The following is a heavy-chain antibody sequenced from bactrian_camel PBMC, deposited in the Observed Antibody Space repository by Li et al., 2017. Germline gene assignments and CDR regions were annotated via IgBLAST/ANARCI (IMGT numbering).Heavy chain of an antibody. Sequence: HVQLVESGGGSVQAGGSLRLSCAASGYTNRRYCMGWYRQAPGKEREAVADIDPDGNTSYRDSVKGRFTISEGYAKSTVSLQMNSLKSEDTALYICAADCDPRLWKGSQYKYWGQGTQVTVS. D-gene: IGHD3*01. CDR1: GYTNRRYC. V-gene: IGHV3S53*01. CDR2: IDPDGNT. J-gene: IGHJ4*01. CDR3: AADCDPRLWKGSQYKY.